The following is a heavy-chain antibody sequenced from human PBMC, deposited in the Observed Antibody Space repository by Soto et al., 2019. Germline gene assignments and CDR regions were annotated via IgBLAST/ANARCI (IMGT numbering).Heavy chain of an antibody. CDR1: GLTFRTYA. CDR2: ISGSGST. CDR3: AKEKDYDFVWGSDRYTYHY. D-gene: IGHD3-16*02. J-gene: IGHJ4*01. V-gene: IGHV3-23*01. Sequence: GGSLRLSCTASGLTFRTYAMTWFRQAPGKGLEWVSAISGSGSTFYANSVKGRFTISRDNSRNTVSLQMHSLRAEDSAIYYCAKEKDYDFVWGSDRYTYHYRGHTTPVTVSS.